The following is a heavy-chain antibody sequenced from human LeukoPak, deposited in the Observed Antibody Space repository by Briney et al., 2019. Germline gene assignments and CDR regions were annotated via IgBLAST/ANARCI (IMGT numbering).Heavy chain of an antibody. CDR3: AKDSSVAVAGLEGFDC. D-gene: IGHD6-19*01. CDR1: GFTFSSYA. CDR2: ISGGGGTT. Sequence: GGSLRLSCAASGFTFSSYAMSWVRQAPEKGLEWVSAISGGGGTTYNADSVKGRFTISRDNSKNTLYLQMNSLRAEDTAIYYCAKDSSVAVAGLEGFDCWGQGTLVTVSS. V-gene: IGHV3-23*01. J-gene: IGHJ4*02.